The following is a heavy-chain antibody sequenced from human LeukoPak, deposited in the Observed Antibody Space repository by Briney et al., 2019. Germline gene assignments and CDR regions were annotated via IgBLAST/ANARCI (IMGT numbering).Heavy chain of an antibody. J-gene: IGHJ4*02. V-gene: IGHV4-59*07. CDR3: ARSYGSGNYYRYFDY. Sequence: SDPLSLTCTVSGGSINSYYWSWLRQPPGKGLEWIGYIHYSGSTNYNPSLKSRVTMSIDTSKNQFSLRLSSVTAADTAVYYCARSYGSGNYYRYFDYWGQGTLVTVSS. D-gene: IGHD3-10*01. CDR1: GGSINSYY. CDR2: IHYSGST.